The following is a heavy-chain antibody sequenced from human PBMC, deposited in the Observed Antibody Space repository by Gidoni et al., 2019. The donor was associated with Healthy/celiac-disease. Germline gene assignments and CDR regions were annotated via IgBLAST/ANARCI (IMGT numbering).Heavy chain of an antibody. Sequence: QLQLQESGPGLVKPSETLSLTCPVSGGSISSSSYYWGWIRQPPGKGLEWIGSIYYSGCTYYNPSLKSRVTISVDTSKNQFSLKLSSVTAADTAVYYCARHFNTMIVGYFDLWGRGTLVTVSS. CDR2: IYYSGCT. J-gene: IGHJ2*01. V-gene: IGHV4-39*01. D-gene: IGHD3-22*01. CDR3: ARHFNTMIVGYFDL. CDR1: GGSISSSSYY.